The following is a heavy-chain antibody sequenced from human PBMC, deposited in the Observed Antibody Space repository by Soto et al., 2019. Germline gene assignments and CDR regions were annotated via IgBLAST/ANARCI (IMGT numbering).Heavy chain of an antibody. Sequence: GESLKISCTGFGYTFTTFWISWVRQMPGKGLKWMGRIGPGDTYATYSPAFQGHVTISADKTTSTAYLQWSSLKASDTAMYFCARIYCTTTTCDSWFDPWGQGTLVTVSS. V-gene: IGHV5-10-1*01. CDR2: IGPGDTYA. CDR3: ARIYCTTTTCDSWFDP. CDR1: GYTFTTFW. J-gene: IGHJ5*02. D-gene: IGHD2-2*01.